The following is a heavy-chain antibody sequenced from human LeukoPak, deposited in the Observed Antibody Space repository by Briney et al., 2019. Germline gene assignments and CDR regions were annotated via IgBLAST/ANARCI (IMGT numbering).Heavy chain of an antibody. CDR1: GFTFSNAW. CDR3: TTGAYYYDSSGAFDY. Sequence: GGSLRPSCAASGFTFSNAWMSWVRQAPGKGLEWVGRIKSRTDGGTIDYAAPVKGRFTISRDDSKNTLYLQMNSLKTEDTAVYYCTTGAYYYDSSGAFDYWGQGTLVTVSS. V-gene: IGHV3-15*01. J-gene: IGHJ4*02. D-gene: IGHD3-22*01. CDR2: IKSRTDGGTI.